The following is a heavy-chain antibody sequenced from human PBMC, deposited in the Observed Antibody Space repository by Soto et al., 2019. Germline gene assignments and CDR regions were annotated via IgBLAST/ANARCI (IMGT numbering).Heavy chain of an antibody. V-gene: IGHV3-7*01. CDR1: GFTFSSYW. J-gene: IGHJ4*02. D-gene: IGHD3-3*01. Sequence: GGSLRLSCAASGFTFSSYWMSWVRQAPGKGLEWVANIKQDGSEKYYVDSVKGRFTISRDNAKNSLYLQMNSLRAEDTAVYYCARDQDVLRFLEWFPYYFDYWGQGTLVTVSS. CDR2: IKQDGSEK. CDR3: ARDQDVLRFLEWFPYYFDY.